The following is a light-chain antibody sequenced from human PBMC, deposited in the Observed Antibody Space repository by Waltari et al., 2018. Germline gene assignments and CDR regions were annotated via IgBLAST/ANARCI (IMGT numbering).Light chain of an antibody. Sequence: DIQMTQSPSTLSASLGDRVTITCRASQSVSPWLAWYQQKPGKAPKLLIYQTSSLESGVPSRFSGSGSGTEFALTISSLQPDDFATYYCQHYYTSSRTFGQGTKVEIK. CDR2: QTS. CDR1: QSVSPW. V-gene: IGKV1-5*03. CDR3: QHYYTSSRT. J-gene: IGKJ1*01.